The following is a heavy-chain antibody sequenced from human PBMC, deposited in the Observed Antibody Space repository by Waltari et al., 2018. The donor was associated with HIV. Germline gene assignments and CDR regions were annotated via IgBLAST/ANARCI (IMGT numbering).Heavy chain of an antibody. CDR1: GYTFTSYG. CDR3: ARYSTKTEGFLIVVVPAAHYGMDV. D-gene: IGHD2-2*01. Sequence: QVQLVQSGAEVKKPGASVKVSCKASGYTFTSYGISWVRQAPGQGLEWMGWISAYNGNTNEAQKLPGRVPTTTDTATSTDDMELRSLRSDDTAVYYCARYSTKTEGFLIVVVPAAHYGMDVWGQGTTVTVSS. J-gene: IGHJ6*02. V-gene: IGHV1-18*01. CDR2: ISAYNGNT.